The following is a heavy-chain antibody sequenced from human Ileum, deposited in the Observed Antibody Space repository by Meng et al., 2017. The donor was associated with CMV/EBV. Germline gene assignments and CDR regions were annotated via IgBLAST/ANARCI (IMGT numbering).Heavy chain of an antibody. CDR2: MNPNSGNT. Sequence: ASVKVSCKASGYTFTSYDINWVRQATGQGLEWMGWMNPNSGNTGYAQKVQGRVTMTRTTSISTAYMELSSLRSEDTAVYYCAREYKGYDFWSGFKAGWFDPWGQGTLVTVSS. D-gene: IGHD3-3*01. V-gene: IGHV1-8*01. J-gene: IGHJ5*02. CDR3: AREYKGYDFWSGFKAGWFDP. CDR1: GYTFTSYD.